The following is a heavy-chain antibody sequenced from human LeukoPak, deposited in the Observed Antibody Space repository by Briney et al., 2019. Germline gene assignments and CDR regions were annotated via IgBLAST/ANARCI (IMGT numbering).Heavy chain of an antibody. V-gene: IGHV3-48*03. D-gene: IGHD7-27*01. J-gene: IGHJ3*02. Sequence: PGGSLRLSCAGSGLTFSSYDMNWVRQAPGKGLEWVSYITSTGSTVYYADSVRGRFIISRDNAKNSLFLQMNSLRAEDTAVYYCERDLWGPDVFDIWGQGTMVTVPS. CDR2: ITSTGSTV. CDR3: ERDLWGPDVFDI. CDR1: GLTFSSYD.